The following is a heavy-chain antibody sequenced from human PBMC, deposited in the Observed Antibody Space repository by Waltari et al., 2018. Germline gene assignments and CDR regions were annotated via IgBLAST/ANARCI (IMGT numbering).Heavy chain of an antibody. CDR2: ISWNSGSI. V-gene: IGHV3-9*01. CDR1: GFTFDGYA. CDR3: AKDPVGEFDY. J-gene: IGHJ4*02. Sequence: EVQLVESGGGLVQPGRSLRLSCAASGFTFDGYAMHWVRQAPGKGLEWVSGISWNSGSIGYADSVKGRFTISRDNAKNSLYLQMNSLRAEDTALYYCAKDPVGEFDYWGQGTLVTVSS. D-gene: IGHD3-10*01.